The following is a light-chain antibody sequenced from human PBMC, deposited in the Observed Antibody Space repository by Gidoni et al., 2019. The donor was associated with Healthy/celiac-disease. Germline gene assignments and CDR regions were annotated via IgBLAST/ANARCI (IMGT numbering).Light chain of an antibody. CDR2: DAS. CDR3: QQRSNWPLT. J-gene: IGKJ4*01. CDR1: QSVSSY. V-gene: IGKV3-11*01. Sequence: FVLTQSPATLSLSPGERATLSCRASQSVSSYLAWYQQNPGQAPRLLIYDASNMATGIPARFSGSVSGTDFTLTIISLEPEDFAVYYCQQRSNWPLTFGGGTKVEIK.